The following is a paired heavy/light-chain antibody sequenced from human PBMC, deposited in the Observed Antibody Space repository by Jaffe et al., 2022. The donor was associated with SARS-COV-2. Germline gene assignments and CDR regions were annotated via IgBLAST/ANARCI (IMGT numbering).Heavy chain of an antibody. J-gene: IGHJ6*02. CDR2: INHSGST. V-gene: IGHV4-34*01. CDR1: GETFSDYD. D-gene: IGHD3-22*01. CDR3: ARRRFDGSAFYYKQRNYYGMDV. Sequence: QVQLQQWGAGLLKPSETLSLTCAVYGETFSDYDWSWVRQPPGKGLEWIGDINHSGSTNYSPSLKSRISISVHTSKNQFSLTVNSVTAADTAVYFCARRRFDGSAFYYKQRNYYGMDVWGQGTTVTVSS.
Light chain of an antibody. CDR1: SLRSYY. CDR2: GTN. V-gene: IGLV3-19*01. Sequence: SSELIQDPAVSVALGQTVRITCQGDSLRSYYVNWYQKKPGQAPVLVIHGTNNRPSGIPGRFSGSSSGNTASLTITGAQAEDEADYYCNSRDVSGSYLTFGGGTKLTVL. J-gene: IGLJ2*01. CDR3: NSRDVSGSYLT.